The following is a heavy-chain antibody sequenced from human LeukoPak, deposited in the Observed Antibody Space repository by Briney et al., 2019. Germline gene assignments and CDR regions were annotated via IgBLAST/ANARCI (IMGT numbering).Heavy chain of an antibody. J-gene: IGHJ4*02. CDR1: GYTFTGYY. CDR2: TNPNSGGT. CDR3: ARVGGALGAKDY. D-gene: IGHD1-26*01. V-gene: IGHV1-2*02. Sequence: ASVKVSCEASGYTFTGYYMHWVRQAPGQGLEWMGWTNPNSGGTNYAQKFQGRVTMTRDTSITSAYMELSSLRSDDTAVYYCARVGGALGAKDYWGQGTLVTVSS.